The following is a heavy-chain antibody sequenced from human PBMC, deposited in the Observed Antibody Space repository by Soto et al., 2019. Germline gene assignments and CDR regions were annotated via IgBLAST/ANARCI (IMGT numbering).Heavy chain of an antibody. CDR2: ISGSGGST. CDR3: AKDGIGYCISTSCYSVDY. CDR1: GFTFSSYA. V-gene: IGHV3-23*01. J-gene: IGHJ4*02. Sequence: PGGSLRLSCAASGFTFSSYAMSWVRQAPGKGLEWVSAISGSGGSTDYADSVKGRFTISRDNSKNTLYLQMNSLRAEDTAVYYCAKDGIGYCISTSCYSVDYWGQGTLVTVSS. D-gene: IGHD2-2*01.